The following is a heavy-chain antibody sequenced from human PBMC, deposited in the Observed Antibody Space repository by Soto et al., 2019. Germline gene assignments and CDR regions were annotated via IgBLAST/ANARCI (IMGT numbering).Heavy chain of an antibody. D-gene: IGHD3-10*01. CDR3: ARDTDYYPYQPYGMDV. Sequence: QVQLVESGGGVVQPGRSLRLSCAASGFTFSSYGMHWGRQAPGKGLEWVAVIWYDGSNKYYADSVKGRFTISRDNSKNTLYLQMNSLRAEDTAVYYCARDTDYYPYQPYGMDVWGQGTTVTVSS. CDR1: GFTFSSYG. CDR2: IWYDGSNK. V-gene: IGHV3-33*01. J-gene: IGHJ6*02.